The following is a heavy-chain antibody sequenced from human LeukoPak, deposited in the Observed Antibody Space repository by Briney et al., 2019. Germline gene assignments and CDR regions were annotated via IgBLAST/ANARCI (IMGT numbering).Heavy chain of an antibody. Sequence: ASVKDSCKAAGYTFNTYGISWVRQDPGQGLEWMGWSSAYNGNTNYAQKLQGRVTMTTDTSTSTAYMELRSLRSDDTAVYYCARGGDHFDYWGQGTLVTVSS. V-gene: IGHV1-18*01. J-gene: IGHJ4*02. CDR2: SSAYNGNT. CDR3: ARGGDHFDY. CDR1: GYTFNTYG. D-gene: IGHD2-21*02.